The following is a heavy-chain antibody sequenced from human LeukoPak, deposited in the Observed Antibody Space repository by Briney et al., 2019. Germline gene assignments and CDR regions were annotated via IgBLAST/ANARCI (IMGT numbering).Heavy chain of an antibody. CDR1: GFTFSSYW. D-gene: IGHD5-24*01. Sequence: GGSLRLSCAASGFTFSSYWMSWVRQAPGKGLEWVANIKQDGSEKYYVDSVKGRFTISRDNAKNSLYLQMNSLRAEDTAVYYCARDMRGMATIYDYWGQGTLVTVSS. J-gene: IGHJ4*02. CDR3: ARDMRGMATIYDY. V-gene: IGHV3-7*01. CDR2: IKQDGSEK.